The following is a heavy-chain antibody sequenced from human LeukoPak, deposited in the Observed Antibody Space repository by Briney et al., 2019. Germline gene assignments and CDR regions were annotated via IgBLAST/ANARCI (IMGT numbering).Heavy chain of an antibody. J-gene: IGHJ4*02. CDR1: GDSVSSNSAA. D-gene: IGHD4-17*01. Sequence: SQTLSLTCAISGDSVSSNSAAWNWIRQSPSRGLEWLGRTYYRSKWYNDYAVSVKSRMTINPDTSKNQFSLQAKSVTPEDTAVYYCARDYGDWFYFDYWGQGTLVTVSS. CDR3: ARDYGDWFYFDY. CDR2: TYYRSKWYN. V-gene: IGHV6-1*01.